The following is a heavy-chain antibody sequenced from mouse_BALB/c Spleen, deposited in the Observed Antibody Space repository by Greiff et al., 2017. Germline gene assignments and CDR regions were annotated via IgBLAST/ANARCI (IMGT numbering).Heavy chain of an antibody. Sequence: QVQLQQSGPELVKPGASVKMSCKASGYTFTRYYIHWVKQRPGQGLEWIGWIYPGDGSTKYNEKFKGKTTLTADKSSSTAYMLLSSLTSEDSAIYFCARRRYGNEFDYWGQGTTLTVSS. CDR1: GYTFTRYY. J-gene: IGHJ2*01. CDR3: ARRRYGNEFDY. CDR2: IYPGDGST. D-gene: IGHD2-10*02. V-gene: IGHV1S56*01.